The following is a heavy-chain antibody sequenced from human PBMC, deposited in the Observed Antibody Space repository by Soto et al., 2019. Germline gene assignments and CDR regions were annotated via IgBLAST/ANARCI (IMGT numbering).Heavy chain of an antibody. D-gene: IGHD4-4*01. J-gene: IGHJ1*01. Sequence: SETLSLTCAVYGGSFSGYYWSWIRQPPGKGLEWIGEINHSGSTNYNPSLKSRVTISVDTSKNQFSLKLVSVTAADTAVYYCATGDYSKYAEYFQHWGQGTLVTVSS. CDR1: GGSFSGYY. V-gene: IGHV4-34*01. CDR3: ATGDYSKYAEYFQH. CDR2: INHSGST.